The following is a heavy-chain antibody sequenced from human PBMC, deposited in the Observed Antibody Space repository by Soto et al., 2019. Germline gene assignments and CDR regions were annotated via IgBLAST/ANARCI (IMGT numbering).Heavy chain of an antibody. Sequence: SVKVSCKASGGTFSSYAISWVRQAPGQGLEWMGGIIPIFGTANYAQKFQGRVTITADESTSTAYMELSSLRSEDTAVYYCAAAYYDSSGYYYSYYYYGMDVWGQGTTVTVSS. V-gene: IGHV1-69*13. CDR2: IIPIFGTA. CDR1: GGTFSSYA. D-gene: IGHD3-22*01. CDR3: AAAYYDSSGYYYSYYYYGMDV. J-gene: IGHJ6*02.